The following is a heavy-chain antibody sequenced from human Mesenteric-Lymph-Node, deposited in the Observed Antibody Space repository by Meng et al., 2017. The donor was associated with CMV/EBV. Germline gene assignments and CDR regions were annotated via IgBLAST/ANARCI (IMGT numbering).Heavy chain of an antibody. CDR2: INPNSGGT. D-gene: IGHD2-15*01. CDR3: ARDRFVGTSNYYYYFGMDV. Sequence: ASVKVSCKASGYTFTGYYMHWLRQAPGQGLGWMGWINPNSGGTNYAQKFQGRVTMTRDTSISTAYMELSRLRSDDRAVYYCARDRFVGTSNYYYYFGMDVWGQGTTVTVSS. J-gene: IGHJ6*02. V-gene: IGHV1-2*02. CDR1: GYTFTGYY.